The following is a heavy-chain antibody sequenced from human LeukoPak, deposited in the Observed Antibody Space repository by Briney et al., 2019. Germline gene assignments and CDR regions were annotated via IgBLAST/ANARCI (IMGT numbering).Heavy chain of an antibody. CDR1: GFTFSSYW. J-gene: IGHJ3*02. D-gene: IGHD1-7*01. CDR3: ARDKGQLELRAFEI. CDR2: IKQDGSEK. Sequence: PGGSLRLSXAASGFTFSSYWMSWVRQAPGKGLEWVANIKQDGSEKYYVDSVKGRFTISRDNAKNSLYLQMNSLRAEDTAVYYCARDKGQLELRAFEIWGQGTMVTVSS. V-gene: IGHV3-7*01.